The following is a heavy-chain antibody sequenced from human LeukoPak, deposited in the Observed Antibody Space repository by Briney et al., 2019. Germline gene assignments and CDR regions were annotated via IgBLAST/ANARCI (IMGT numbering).Heavy chain of an antibody. CDR3: TTENGITMVRGVIITPRYFDY. V-gene: IGHV3-15*01. Sequence: GGSLRLSCAASGFTFSNYWMHWVRQAPGKGLEWVGRIKSKTDGGTTDYAAPVKGRFTISRDDSKNTLYLQMNSLKTEDTAVYYCTTENGITMVRGVIITPRYFDYWGQGTLVTVSS. CDR2: IKSKTDGGTT. CDR1: GFTFSNYW. J-gene: IGHJ4*02. D-gene: IGHD3-10*01.